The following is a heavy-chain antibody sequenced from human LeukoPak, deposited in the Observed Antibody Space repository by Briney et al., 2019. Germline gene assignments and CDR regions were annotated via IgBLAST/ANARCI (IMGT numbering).Heavy chain of an antibody. CDR1: GFTLRSYE. V-gene: IGHV3-48*03. CDR3: AKDDAWLRFGE. CDR2: LSSSGSAF. D-gene: IGHD3-10*01. Sequence: QSGGSLTLSCEDSGFTLRSYEMNWVRQAPGKGLEWIAYLSSSGSAFSYADSVKGRFTISRDNSKNMVYLQVISLTAEDTAVYYCAKDDAWLRFGEWSQGTLVTVSA. J-gene: IGHJ4*02.